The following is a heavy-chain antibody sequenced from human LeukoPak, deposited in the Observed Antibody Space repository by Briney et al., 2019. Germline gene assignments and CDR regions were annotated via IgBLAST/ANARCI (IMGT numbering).Heavy chain of an antibody. J-gene: IGHJ6*04. Sequence: GGSLRLSCAASGFIVRSNHMTWVRQAPGKGLEWVANIKQDGGEKFYVDSVKGRFTISRDNAKNSVYLKMNSLRVEDTAVYYCARDSGKYGYYMDVWGKGTTVTVSS. CDR2: IKQDGGEK. D-gene: IGHD1-26*01. CDR1: GFIVRSNH. V-gene: IGHV3-7*01. CDR3: ARDSGKYGYYMDV.